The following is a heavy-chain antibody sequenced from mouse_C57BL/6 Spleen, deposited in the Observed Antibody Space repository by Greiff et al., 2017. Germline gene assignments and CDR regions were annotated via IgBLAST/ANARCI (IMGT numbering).Heavy chain of an antibody. V-gene: IGHV1-76*01. J-gene: IGHJ1*03. CDR1: GYTFTDYY. CDR2: IYPGSGNT. D-gene: IGHD1-1*01. CDR3: ARDYYGSSSWYFDV. Sequence: VQLQQSGAELVRPGASVKLSCKASGYTFTDYYINWVKQRPGQGLEWIARIYPGSGNTYYNEKFKGKATLTAEKSSSTAYMQLSSLTSEDSAVYFCARDYYGSSSWYFDVWGTGTTVTVSS.